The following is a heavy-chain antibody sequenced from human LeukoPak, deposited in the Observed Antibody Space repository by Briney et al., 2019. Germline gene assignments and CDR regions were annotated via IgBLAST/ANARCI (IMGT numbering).Heavy chain of an antibody. CDR3: ARDAENLNYDILTGYYTPPGDY. Sequence: ASVKVSCMASGYTFTSYGISWVRQAPGQGLEWMGWISAYNGNTNYAQKLQGRVTMTTDTSTSTAYMELRSLRSDDTAVHYCARDAENLNYDILTGYYTPPGDYWGQGTLVTVSS. CDR2: ISAYNGNT. V-gene: IGHV1-18*01. J-gene: IGHJ4*02. CDR1: GYTFTSYG. D-gene: IGHD3-9*01.